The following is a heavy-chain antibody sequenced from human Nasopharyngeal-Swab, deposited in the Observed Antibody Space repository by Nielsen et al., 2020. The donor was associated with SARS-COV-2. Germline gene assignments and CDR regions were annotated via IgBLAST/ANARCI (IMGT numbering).Heavy chain of an antibody. Sequence: GESLKISCAASGFTFSSYAMHWVRQAPGKGLEWVAVISYAGSNKYYADSVKGRFTISRDNSKNTLYLQMNSLRAEDTAVYYCARDHDDYVWGSYRYDAFDIWGQGTMVTVSS. J-gene: IGHJ3*02. D-gene: IGHD3-16*02. CDR2: ISYAGSNK. CDR1: GFTFSSYA. CDR3: ARDHDDYVWGSYRYDAFDI. V-gene: IGHV3-30*04.